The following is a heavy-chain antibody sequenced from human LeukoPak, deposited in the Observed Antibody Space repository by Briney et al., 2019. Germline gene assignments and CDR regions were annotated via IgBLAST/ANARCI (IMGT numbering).Heavy chain of an antibody. CDR3: AREQKIPVDNRAGGAFDI. D-gene: IGHD1-1*01. CDR1: GFTFSSYA. V-gene: IGHV3-23*01. J-gene: IGHJ3*02. CDR2: ISGSGGST. Sequence: GGSLRLSCAASGFTFSSYAMSWVRQAPGKGLEWVSAISGSGGSTYYADSVKGRFTISRDNSKNTLYLQMNSLRAEDTAVYYCAREQKIPVDNRAGGAFDIWGQGTMVTVSS.